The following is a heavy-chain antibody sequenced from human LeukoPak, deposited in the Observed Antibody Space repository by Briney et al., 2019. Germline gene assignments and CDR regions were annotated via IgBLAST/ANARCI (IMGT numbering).Heavy chain of an antibody. D-gene: IGHD2-2*01. CDR2: IYSGGST. Sequence: PGGSLRLSCAASGFTVSSNYMSWVRQAPGKGLEWVSVIYSGGSTYYADSVKGRFTISRDNSKNTLYLQMNSPRAEDTAVYYCARYQNYYYYMDVWGKGTTVTVSS. V-gene: IGHV3-53*01. CDR3: ARYQNYYYYMDV. CDR1: GFTVSSNY. J-gene: IGHJ6*03.